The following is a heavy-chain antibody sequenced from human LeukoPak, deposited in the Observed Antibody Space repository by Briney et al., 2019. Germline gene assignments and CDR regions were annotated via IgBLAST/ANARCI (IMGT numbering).Heavy chain of an antibody. CDR1: GYTFTSYY. D-gene: IGHD1-14*01. CDR3: ARDRKKADYYYYYGMDV. Sequence: ASVTVSCTASGYTFTSYYMHWVRQAPGQGLEWMGIINPSGGSTSYAQKFQGRVTMTRDTSTSTVYMELSSLRSEDTAVYYCARDRKKADYYYYYGMDVWGQGTTVTVSS. CDR2: INPSGGST. J-gene: IGHJ6*02. V-gene: IGHV1-46*01.